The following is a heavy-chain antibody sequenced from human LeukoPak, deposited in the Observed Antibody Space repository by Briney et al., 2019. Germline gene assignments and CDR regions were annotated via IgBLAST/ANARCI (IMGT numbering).Heavy chain of an antibody. V-gene: IGHV4-59*01. J-gene: IGHJ4*02. Sequence: SETLSLTCTVSGGSINSYYWSWIRQPPGKGLELIGYIYYSGSTNYNPSLKSRVTISVDTSRNQFSLRLSSVTAADTAVYYCARDIPDQYYYDPSGYRQGYFDYWGQGTPVTVSS. CDR2: IYYSGST. D-gene: IGHD3-22*01. CDR3: ARDIPDQYYYDPSGYRQGYFDY. CDR1: GGSINSYY.